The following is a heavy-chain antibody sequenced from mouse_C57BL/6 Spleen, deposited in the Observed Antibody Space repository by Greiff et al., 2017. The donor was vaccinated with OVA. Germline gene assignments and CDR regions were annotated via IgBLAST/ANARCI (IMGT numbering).Heavy chain of an antibody. CDR3: ARGGYDGYYPVAY. CDR1: GYTFTDYN. D-gene: IGHD2-3*01. V-gene: IGHV1-22*01. CDR2: INPNNGGT. J-gene: IGHJ3*01. Sequence: VQLQQSGPELVKPGASVKMSCKASGYTFTDYNMHWVKQSHGKSLEWIGYINPNNGGTSYNQKFKGKATLTVNKSSSTAYMELRSLTSEDSAVYYCARGGYDGYYPVAYWGQGTLVTVSA.